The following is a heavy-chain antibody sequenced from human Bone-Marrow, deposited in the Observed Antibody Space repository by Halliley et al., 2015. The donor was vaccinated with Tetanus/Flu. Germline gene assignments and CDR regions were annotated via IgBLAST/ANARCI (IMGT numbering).Heavy chain of an antibody. CDR3: ARDYYNPSGYYGYWYFDL. D-gene: IGHD3-22*01. V-gene: IGHV4-59*01. CDR2: IYYSGST. CDR1: GGSISSYY. Sequence: TLSLTCTVSGGSISSYYWSWVRQPPGKGLEWIGYIYYSGSTNYNPSLKSRVTISVDISKNQFSLKLTSVTAADTAVYYCARDYYNPSGYYGYWYFDLGGRGPLVTVSS. J-gene: IGHJ2*01.